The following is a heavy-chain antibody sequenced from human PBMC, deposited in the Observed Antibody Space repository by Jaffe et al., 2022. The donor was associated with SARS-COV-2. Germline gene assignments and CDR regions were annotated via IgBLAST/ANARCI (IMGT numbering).Heavy chain of an antibody. J-gene: IGHJ6*03. V-gene: IGHV2-5*02. CDR1: GFSLSTSGVG. D-gene: IGHD3-10*01. Sequence: QITLKESGPTLVKPTQTLTLTCTFSGFSLSTSGVGVGWIRQPPGKALEWLALIYWDDDKRYSPSLKSRLTITKDTSKNQVVLTMTNMDPVDTATYYCAHASDLWFGEFHLRAPFMDVWGKGTTVTVSS. CDR3: AHASDLWFGEFHLRAPFMDV. CDR2: IYWDDDK.